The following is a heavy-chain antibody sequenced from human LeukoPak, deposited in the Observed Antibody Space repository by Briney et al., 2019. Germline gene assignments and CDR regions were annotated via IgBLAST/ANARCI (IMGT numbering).Heavy chain of an antibody. CDR1: GGSFSGYY. V-gene: IGHV4-34*01. CDR2: INHSGST. CDR3: ARVRTMVRGGFDY. D-gene: IGHD3-10*01. Sequence: SETLSLTCAVYGGSFSGYYWSWIRQPPGKGLEWIGEINHSGSTNYNPSLKSRVTISVHTSKNQFSLKLSSVTAADTAVYYCARVRTMVRGGFDYWGQGTLVTVSS. J-gene: IGHJ4*02.